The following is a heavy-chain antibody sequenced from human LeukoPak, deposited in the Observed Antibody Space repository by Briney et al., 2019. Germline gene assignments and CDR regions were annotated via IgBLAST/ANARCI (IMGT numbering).Heavy chain of an antibody. CDR1: GFTLNTYT. Sequence: PGGSLRLSCAASGFTLNTYTMNWVRQAPGKGLEWVSSISSSGTYIYYADSVKGRFTISRDDAKKSVYLQMNSLRPEDPAVYYCARKIYGSENYIDYWGQGILVTVSS. CDR2: ISSSGTYI. CDR3: ARKIYGSENYIDY. D-gene: IGHD3-10*01. V-gene: IGHV3-21*04. J-gene: IGHJ4*02.